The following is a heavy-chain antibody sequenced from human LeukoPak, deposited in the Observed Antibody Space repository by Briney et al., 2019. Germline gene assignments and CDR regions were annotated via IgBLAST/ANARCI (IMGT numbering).Heavy chain of an antibody. CDR2: IYYIGST. J-gene: IGHJ4*02. CDR1: GGSISSYY. V-gene: IGHV4-59*01. CDR3: ASALLGTTVTI. D-gene: IGHD4-17*01. Sequence: PSETLSLTGTVAGGSISSYYWSWIRQPAGKGLEWVGYIYYIGSTNYNPSLKSRGTISVDTSKNQFSRKLSSVPAADPAVYYRASALLGTTVTIWGQGTLVTVSS.